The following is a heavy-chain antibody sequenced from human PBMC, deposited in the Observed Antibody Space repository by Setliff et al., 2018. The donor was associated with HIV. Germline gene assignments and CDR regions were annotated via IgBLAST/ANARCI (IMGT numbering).Heavy chain of an antibody. CDR2: INHSGST. CDR3: ARSGGIGNYHWDV. D-gene: IGHD3-16*01. V-gene: IGHV4-34*01. Sequence: SETLSLTCAVYGGSFSAYYWTWIRQPPGKGLEWIGEINHSGSTNYNPSLKSRVTISVDTSKNQFSLKLSSVTAADTSVYYCARSGGIGNYHWDVWGKGTTVTVSS. J-gene: IGHJ6*03. CDR1: GGSFSAYY.